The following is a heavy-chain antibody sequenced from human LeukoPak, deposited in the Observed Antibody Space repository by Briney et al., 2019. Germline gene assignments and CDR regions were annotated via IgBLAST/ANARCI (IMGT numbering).Heavy chain of an antibody. CDR3: VKDDDCSSTSCYVYYYYGMDV. Sequence: GGSLRLSCSASGFTFSSYAMHWVRQAPGKGLEDVSPISRNGGSTNYAGSVRGRSTISKDNSKNTLYLQMSSLRAEHTAVYSCVKDDDCSSTSCYVYYYYGMDVWGQGTTVTVSS. CDR1: GFTFSSYA. V-gene: IGHV3-64D*06. D-gene: IGHD2-2*01. CDR2: ISRNGGST. J-gene: IGHJ6*02.